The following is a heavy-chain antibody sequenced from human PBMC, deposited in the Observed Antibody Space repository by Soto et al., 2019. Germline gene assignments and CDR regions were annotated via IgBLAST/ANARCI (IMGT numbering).Heavy chain of an antibody. CDR1: GGSISSYY. D-gene: IGHD3-10*01. J-gene: IGHJ5*02. V-gene: IGHV4-59*08. Sequence: PSETLSLTCTVSGGSISSYYWSWIRQPPGKGLEWIGYIYYSGSTNYNPSLKSRVTISVDTSKNQFSLKLSSVTAADTAVYYCARGSLLWFEKETSWFDPSGQGNLLTISS. CDR3: ARGSLLWFEKETSWFDP. CDR2: IYYSGST.